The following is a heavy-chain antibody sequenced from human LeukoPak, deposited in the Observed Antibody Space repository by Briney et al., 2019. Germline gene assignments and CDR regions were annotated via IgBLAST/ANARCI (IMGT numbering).Heavy chain of an antibody. CDR2: INHSGST. CDR3: ARNLRYFDWAPLTFDY. V-gene: IGHV4-34*01. Sequence: PSETLSLTCAVYGGSFSGYYWSWIRQPPGKGLEWIGEINHSGSTNYNPSLKSRVTISVDTSKNQFSLKLSSVTAADTAVYYCARNLRYFDWAPLTFDYWGQGTLVTVSS. D-gene: IGHD3-9*01. J-gene: IGHJ4*02. CDR1: GGSFSGYY.